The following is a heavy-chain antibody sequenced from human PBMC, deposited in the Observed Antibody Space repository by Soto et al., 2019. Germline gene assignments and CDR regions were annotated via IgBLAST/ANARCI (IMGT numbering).Heavy chain of an antibody. D-gene: IGHD5-12*01. CDR1: GYTLTELS. Sequence: ASVKVSCKVSGYTLTELSMHWVRQAPGKGLEWMGGFDPEDGETIYAQKFQGRVTMTEDTSTDTAYMELSSLRSEDTAVYYCATESPVQWLRFELDYWGQGTLVTVSS. J-gene: IGHJ4*02. CDR2: FDPEDGET. CDR3: ATESPVQWLRFELDY. V-gene: IGHV1-24*01.